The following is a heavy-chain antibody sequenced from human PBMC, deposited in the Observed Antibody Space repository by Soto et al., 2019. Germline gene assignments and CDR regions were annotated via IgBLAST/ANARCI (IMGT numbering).Heavy chain of an antibody. V-gene: IGHV1-2*04. D-gene: IGHD6-13*01. CDR2: INPNSGGT. CDR3: ARDHSPNSSSWYLGGLWPEPTQPQLTYGMDV. J-gene: IGHJ6*02. Sequence: ASVKVSCKASGYTFTGYYMHWVRQAPGQGLEWMGWINPNSGGTNYAQKFQGWVTMTRDTSISTAYMELSRLRSDDTAVYYCARDHSPNSSSWYLGGLWPEPTQPQLTYGMDVWGQGTTVTVSS. CDR1: GYTFTGYY.